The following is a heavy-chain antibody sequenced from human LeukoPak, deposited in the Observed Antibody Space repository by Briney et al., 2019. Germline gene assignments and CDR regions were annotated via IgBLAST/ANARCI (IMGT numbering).Heavy chain of an antibody. J-gene: IGHJ4*02. D-gene: IGHD3-3*01. Sequence: ALSLTCTVSGGSISSGSYYWSWIRKPAGKGLEWIGRIYTSGSTNYNPSLKSRVTISVDTSKNQFSLKLSSVTAADTAVYYCARGYDLWSGYLDYWGQGTLVTVSS. CDR3: ARGYDLWSGYLDY. CDR2: IYTSGST. CDR1: GGSISSGSYY. V-gene: IGHV4-61*02.